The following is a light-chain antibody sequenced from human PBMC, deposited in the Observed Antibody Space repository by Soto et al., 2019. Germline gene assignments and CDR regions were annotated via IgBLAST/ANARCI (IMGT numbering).Light chain of an antibody. V-gene: IGKV3-11*01. CDR3: QHRFNWPFT. CDR1: QSVSSL. Sequence: EIVLTQSPATLSLSPGERATLSCRASQSVSSLLAWYQQKPGQAPRLLIYDASNRATGIPARFSGSGSGTDFTLTISSLEPDDFAVYYCQHRFNWPFTFGPGTKVDIK. CDR2: DAS. J-gene: IGKJ3*01.